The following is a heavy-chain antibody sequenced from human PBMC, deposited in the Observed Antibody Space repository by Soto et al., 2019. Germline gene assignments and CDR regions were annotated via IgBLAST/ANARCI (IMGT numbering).Heavy chain of an antibody. J-gene: IGHJ6*02. CDR3: ARGTAYYDFWSGYYTGYYYYYGMDV. V-gene: IGHV1-8*01. CDR2: MNPNSGNT. Sequence: QVQLVQSGAEVXXPGASVKVSCKASGYTFTSYDINWVRQATGQGLEWMGWMNPNSGNTGYAQKFQGRVTMTRNTSIRTAYRKLSSLRSEDTAVYYCARGTAYYDFWSGYYTGYYYYYGMDVWGQGTTVTVSS. D-gene: IGHD3-3*01. CDR1: GYTFTSYD.